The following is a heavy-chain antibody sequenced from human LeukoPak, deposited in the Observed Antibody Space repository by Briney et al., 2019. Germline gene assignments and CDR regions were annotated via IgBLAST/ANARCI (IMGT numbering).Heavy chain of an antibody. CDR1: GFTFSSDD. D-gene: IGHD2-2*01. J-gene: IGHJ4*02. V-gene: IGHV3-23*01. CDR2: ISGNGYIT. Sequence: PGRSLRLSCAASGFTFSSDDMNWVRQAPGKGLEWVSGISGNGYITHYADSVKGRFTISRDNSKNTLSLQMNSLRAEDTAVYYCAKVNWCSASCADAWGQGTLVTVSS. CDR3: AKVNWCSASCADA.